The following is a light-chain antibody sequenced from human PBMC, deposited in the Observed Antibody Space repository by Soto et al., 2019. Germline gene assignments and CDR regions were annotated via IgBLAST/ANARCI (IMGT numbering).Light chain of an antibody. CDR2: RAS. CDR3: QQSITYPWT. Sequence: DIQMPQSPSPLSASAGDRATITCRASQNIDMYLAWYQQKPGQAPSLLIYRASSLQSGVPSRFSGSGSGTEFTLTISSLQPDDFATYYCQQSITYPWTFGQGTKVDIK. CDR1: QNIDMY. J-gene: IGKJ1*01. V-gene: IGKV1-5*03.